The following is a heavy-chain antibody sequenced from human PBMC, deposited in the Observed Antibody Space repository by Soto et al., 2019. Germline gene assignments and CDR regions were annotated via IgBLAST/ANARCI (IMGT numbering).Heavy chain of an antibody. D-gene: IGHD2-21*02. Sequence: SETLSLTCTVSGGSISSYYWSWIRQPPGKGLEWIGYIYYSGSTNYNPSLKSRVTISVDTSKNQFSLKLSSVTAADTAVYYCARDLSYCGGDCYEWFDPWGQGTLVTVSS. J-gene: IGHJ5*02. CDR2: IYYSGST. CDR1: GGSISSYY. V-gene: IGHV4-59*01. CDR3: ARDLSYCGGDCYEWFDP.